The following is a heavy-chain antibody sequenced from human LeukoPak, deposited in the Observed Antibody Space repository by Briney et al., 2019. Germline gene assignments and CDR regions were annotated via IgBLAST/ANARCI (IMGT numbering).Heavy chain of an antibody. CDR3: ARFGEYNYGMDV. CDR2: IYYSGST. Sequence: SETLSLTCTVSGGSISSGGYYWSWIRQHPGKGLEWIGYIYYSGSTYYNPSLKSRVTISVDTSKNQFSLKLSSVTAADTAVYYCARFGEYNYGMDVWGQGTTVTVSS. D-gene: IGHD3-10*01. V-gene: IGHV4-31*03. CDR1: GGSISSGGYY. J-gene: IGHJ6*02.